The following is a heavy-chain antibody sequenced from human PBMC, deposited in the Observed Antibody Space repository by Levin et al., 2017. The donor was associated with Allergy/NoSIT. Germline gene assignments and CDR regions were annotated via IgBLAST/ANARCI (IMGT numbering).Heavy chain of an antibody. CDR1: AFTFSSYA. J-gene: IGHJ5*02. CDR3: ARGLWNGYYT. V-gene: IGHV3-23*01. CDR2: TSANGVNT. Sequence: SCAASAFTFSSYAMTWVRQAPGKGLEWVSATSANGVNTYYADSVRGRFTISRDNSKNTLYLQMNSLRAEDTAVYYCARGLWNGYYTWGQGTLVTVSS. D-gene: IGHD3-3*01.